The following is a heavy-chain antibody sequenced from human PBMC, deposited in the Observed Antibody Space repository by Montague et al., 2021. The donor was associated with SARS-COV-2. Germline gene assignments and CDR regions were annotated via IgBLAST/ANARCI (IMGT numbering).Heavy chain of an antibody. CDR3: ARTEYNWNDWFDP. V-gene: IGHV4-59*13. CDR2: IFHSGIT. D-gene: IGHD1-20*01. J-gene: IGHJ5*02. Sequence: SETLSLTCSVSGGSISSYYWSWIRQSPGKGLEWIGNIFHSGITXXXPSXXSRVTISVDMSKNQFSLQLNSVTAADSAVYYCARTEYNWNDWFDPWGQGTLVTVSS. CDR1: GGSISSYY.